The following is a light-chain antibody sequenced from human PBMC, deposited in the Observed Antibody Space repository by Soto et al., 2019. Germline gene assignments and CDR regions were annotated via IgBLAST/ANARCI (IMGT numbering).Light chain of an antibody. Sequence: EIVMTQSPATLSVSTGGRATLSCRASQSISDTLAWYQQKPGQAPXLLIYGASTRATSFPARFSGSGSGTEFTLTISRLEPEDFAVDYCQQYGSSRTFGQGTKVDIK. CDR1: QSISDT. V-gene: IGKV3-15*01. CDR2: GAS. CDR3: QQYGSSRT. J-gene: IGKJ1*01.